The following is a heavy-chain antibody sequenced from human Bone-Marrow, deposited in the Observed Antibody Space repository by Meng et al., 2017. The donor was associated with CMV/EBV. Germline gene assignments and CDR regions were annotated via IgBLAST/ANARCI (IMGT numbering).Heavy chain of an antibody. D-gene: IGHD1-26*01. CDR3: ARGHRWEPPDWFDP. CDR1: GGPFSSYA. J-gene: IGHJ5*02. CDR2: IIPILGIA. Sequence: SGGPFSSYAISWVRQAPGQGLEWMGGIIPILGIANYAQKFQGRVTITADKSTSTAYMELSSLRSEDTAVYYCARGHRWEPPDWFDPWGQGTLVTVSS. V-gene: IGHV1-69*10.